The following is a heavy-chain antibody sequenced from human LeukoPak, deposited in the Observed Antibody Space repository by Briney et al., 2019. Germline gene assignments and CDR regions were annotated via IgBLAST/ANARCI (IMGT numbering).Heavy chain of an antibody. CDR3: ARGGGSGRGYYYYYYMDV. CDR1: GGSISSYY. D-gene: IGHD6-25*01. J-gene: IGHJ6*03. CDR2: IYTSGST. V-gene: IGHV4-4*07. Sequence: SETLSLTCTVSGGSISSYYWSWIRQPAGKGLEWIGRIYTSGSTNYNPSLKSRVTMSVDTSKNQFSLKLSSVTAADTAVYYCARGGGSGRGYYYYYYMDVWGKGTTVTVSS.